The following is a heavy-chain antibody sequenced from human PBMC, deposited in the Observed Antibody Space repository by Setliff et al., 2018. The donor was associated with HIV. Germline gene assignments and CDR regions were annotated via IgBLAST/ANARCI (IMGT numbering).Heavy chain of an antibody. Sequence: LRLSCAASGFTFNNYGLHWVRQAPGKGLEWVAVISYDESNKYYADSVKGRFTISRDNSKNTLYLQMNSLRAEDTAVYYCAKEERLLWFGGAFDIWGQGTMVTVSS. V-gene: IGHV3-30*18. CDR1: GFTFNNYG. D-gene: IGHD3-10*01. CDR3: AKEERLLWFGGAFDI. CDR2: ISYDESNK. J-gene: IGHJ3*02.